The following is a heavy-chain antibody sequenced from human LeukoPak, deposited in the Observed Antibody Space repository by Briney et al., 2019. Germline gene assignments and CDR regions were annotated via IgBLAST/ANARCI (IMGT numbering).Heavy chain of an antibody. CDR2: IYPGDSDT. Sequence: RGESLKISCKGSGYSFTSYWIGWVRQMPGKGLEWMGIIYPGDSDTSYSPSFQGQVTISADKSISTAYLQWSSLKASDTAMYYCARPRYSSGWYPEGSRDAFDIWGQGTMVTVSS. J-gene: IGHJ3*02. CDR1: GYSFTSYW. D-gene: IGHD6-19*01. CDR3: ARPRYSSGWYPEGSRDAFDI. V-gene: IGHV5-51*01.